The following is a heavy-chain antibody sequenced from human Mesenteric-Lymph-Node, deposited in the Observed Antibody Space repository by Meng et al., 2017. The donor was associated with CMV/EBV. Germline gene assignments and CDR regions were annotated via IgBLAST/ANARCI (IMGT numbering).Heavy chain of an antibody. J-gene: IGHJ4*02. CDR2: INPNSGGT. CDR3: ARDLAVAGTEFGY. V-gene: IGHV1-2*02. Sequence: ASVKVSCKASGYTFTGYYMHWVRQAPGQGLEWMGWINPNSGGTNYAQKFQGRVTMTRDTSISTAYMELGRLRSDDTAVYYCARDLAVAGTEFGYWGQGTLVTVSS. D-gene: IGHD6-13*01. CDR1: GYTFTGYY.